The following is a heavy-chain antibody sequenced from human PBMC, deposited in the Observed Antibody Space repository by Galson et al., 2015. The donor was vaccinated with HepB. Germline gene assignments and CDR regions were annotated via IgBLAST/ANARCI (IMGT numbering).Heavy chain of an antibody. CDR3: AREPTLRYFDQYNWFDP. V-gene: IGHV1-69*13. CDR2: IIPIFGTA. J-gene: IGHJ5*02. CDR1: GGTFSSYA. Sequence: SVKVSCKASGGTFSSYAISWVRQAPGQGLEWMGGIIPIFGTANYAQKFQGRVTITADESTSTAYMELSSLRSEDTAVCYCAREPTLRYFDQYNWFDPWGQGTLVTVSS. D-gene: IGHD3-9*01.